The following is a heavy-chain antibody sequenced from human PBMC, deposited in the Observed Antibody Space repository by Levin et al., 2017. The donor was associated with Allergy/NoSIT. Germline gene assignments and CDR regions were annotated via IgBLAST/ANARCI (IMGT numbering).Heavy chain of an antibody. CDR1: GFTFDDYA. V-gene: IGHV3-9*01. Sequence: GGSLRLSCAASGFTFDDYAMHWVRQAPGKGLEWVSGISWNSGSIGYADSVKGRFTISRDNAKNSLYLQMNSLRAEDTALYYCAKDICSSTGCYTLMGYYYDGMDVWGQGTTVTVSS. D-gene: IGHD2-2*02. J-gene: IGHJ6*02. CDR2: ISWNSGSI. CDR3: AKDICSSTGCYTLMGYYYDGMDV.